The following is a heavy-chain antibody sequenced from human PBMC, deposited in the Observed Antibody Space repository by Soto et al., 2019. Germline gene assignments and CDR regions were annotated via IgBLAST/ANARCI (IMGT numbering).Heavy chain of an antibody. CDR3: ARFPQTAIVGAAYFDY. CDR1: GGTFSSYI. D-gene: IGHD1-26*01. J-gene: IGHJ4*02. Sequence: QVQLVQSGAEVTKPGSSVKVSCKASGGTFSSYIISWVRQAPGQGLEWMGRIIPILGIANYAQKFQGRVTITADKSTSTAYMDLSSLRSEDTAVYYCARFPQTAIVGAAYFDYWGQGTLVTVSS. V-gene: IGHV1-69*02. CDR2: IIPILGIA.